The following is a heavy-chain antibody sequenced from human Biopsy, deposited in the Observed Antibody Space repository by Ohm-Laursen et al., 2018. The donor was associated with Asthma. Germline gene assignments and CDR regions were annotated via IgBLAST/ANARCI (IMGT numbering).Heavy chain of an antibody. V-gene: IGHV3-33*01. CDR2: IWFDGSNK. J-gene: IGHJ4*02. Sequence: SLRLSCTASGFTFGSYGLHWVRQAPGKGLEWVADIWFDGSNKHYADSVKGRFTISRDNSKNTLYLQMNSLRAEDTALYYCGRERSYMVDYWGQGIVVTVSS. CDR1: GFTFGSYG. D-gene: IGHD3-10*01. CDR3: GRERSYMVDY.